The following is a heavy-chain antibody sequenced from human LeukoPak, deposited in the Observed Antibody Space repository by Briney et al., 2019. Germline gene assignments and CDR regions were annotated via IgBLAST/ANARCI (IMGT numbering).Heavy chain of an antibody. Sequence: KSGGSLRLSCAASGFTFSAYSMNWVRQAPGKGLEWISYTSRSSGAIFYADSVKGRFTISGDNAKSSLYLQMNGLRAEDTAVYYCVRDHLYGFDYWGQGTLVTVSS. J-gene: IGHJ4*02. CDR2: TSRSSGAI. CDR1: GFTFSAYS. D-gene: IGHD4-17*01. V-gene: IGHV3-21*05. CDR3: VRDHLYGFDY.